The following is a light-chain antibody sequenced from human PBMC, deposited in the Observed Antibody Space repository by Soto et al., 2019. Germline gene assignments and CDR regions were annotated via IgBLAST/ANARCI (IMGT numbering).Light chain of an antibody. V-gene: IGKV1-33*01. Sequence: EIQMTQSPSSLSASIGDRVTITCQASQNITNNLSWYQQKPGKAPNLLIYHASKLAKGVTSRFSGSGSGTDFSFIITSLQREDLATYYCQQYYGPPPLTFGQGTRLEIK. CDR1: QNITNN. J-gene: IGKJ5*01. CDR3: QQYYGPPPLT. CDR2: HAS.